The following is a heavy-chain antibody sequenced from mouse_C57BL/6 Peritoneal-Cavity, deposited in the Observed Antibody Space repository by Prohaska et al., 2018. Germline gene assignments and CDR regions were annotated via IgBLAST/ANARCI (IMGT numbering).Heavy chain of an antibody. Sequence: EVKLVESEGGLVQPGSSMKLSCTASGFTFSDYYMAWVRQVPEKCLEWVANINYDGSSTYYLDSLKSRFIISRDNAKNILYLQMSSLKSEDTATYYCARNYDYDGVFYYAMDYWGQGTSVTVSS. CDR1: GFTFSDYY. D-gene: IGHD2-4*01. CDR2: INYDGSST. V-gene: IGHV5-16*01. CDR3: ARNYDYDGVFYYAMDY. J-gene: IGHJ4*01.